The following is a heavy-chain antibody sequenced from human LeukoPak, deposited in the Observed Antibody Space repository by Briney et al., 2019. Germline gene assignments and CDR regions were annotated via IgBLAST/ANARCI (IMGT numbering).Heavy chain of an antibody. V-gene: IGHV3-48*01. CDR1: GFTFSSYS. J-gene: IGHJ4*02. D-gene: IGHD3-3*01. CDR3: AKEVQFSDFWSGYYSGTYHFDY. Sequence: GGSLRLSCATSGFTFSSYSMNWVRQAPGKGLEWVSYIDTSGSPIYYADSVEGRFTISRDNSKNTLYLQMNSLRAEDTAVYYCAKEVQFSDFWSGYYSGTYHFDYWGQGTLVTVSS. CDR2: IDTSGSPI.